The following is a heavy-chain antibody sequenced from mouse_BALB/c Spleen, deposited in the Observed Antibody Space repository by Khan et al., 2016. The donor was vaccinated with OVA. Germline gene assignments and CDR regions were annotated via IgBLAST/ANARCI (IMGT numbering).Heavy chain of an antibody. CDR2: ISSGSSTI. Sequence: EVELVESGGGLVQPGGSRKLSCAASGFTFSGFGMHWVRQAPEKGLEWVAYISSGSSTIYYADTVKGRFPLSRDNPKNTLFLQMARLRSEDTAKYYCARTGYYYFDYWGQGTTLTVSS. CDR1: GFTFSGFG. D-gene: IGHD2-3*01. CDR3: ARTGYYYFDY. V-gene: IGHV5-17*02. J-gene: IGHJ2*01.